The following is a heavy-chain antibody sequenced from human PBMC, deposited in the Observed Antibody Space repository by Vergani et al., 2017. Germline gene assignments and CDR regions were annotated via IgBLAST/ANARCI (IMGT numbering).Heavy chain of an antibody. CDR2: IQYDESNR. J-gene: IGHJ3*02. V-gene: IGHV3-30*02. CDR3: AKDPPLRAFDI. CDR1: GFTFSNYG. Sequence: QVQLVESGGGVVQPGGSLGLSCAASGFTFSNYGIHWVRQAPGKGLEWVAFIQYDESNRYYADSVKGRFTISRDNSKNTLYLQMNSLRAEDTAVYYCAKDPPLRAFDIWGQGTMVTVSS.